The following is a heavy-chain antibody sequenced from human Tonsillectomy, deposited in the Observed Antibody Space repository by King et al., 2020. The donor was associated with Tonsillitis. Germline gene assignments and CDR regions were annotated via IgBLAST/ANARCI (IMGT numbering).Heavy chain of an antibody. CDR1: GFTFSRSA. CDR2: ISFDGSRT. V-gene: IGHV3-30*07. J-gene: IGHJ6*03. CDR3: AREGGHDYIKYINYYYYYFMDV. D-gene: IGHD4-11*01. Sequence: VQLVESGGGVVQSGGSLRLSCAASGFTFSRSALHWVRQAPGKGLEWVAVISFDGSRTHYGDSVKGRFTVSRENSKNTLYLQMNSLRPEDTAVLYCAREGGHDYIKYINYYYYYFMDVWGKGTTVTVSS.